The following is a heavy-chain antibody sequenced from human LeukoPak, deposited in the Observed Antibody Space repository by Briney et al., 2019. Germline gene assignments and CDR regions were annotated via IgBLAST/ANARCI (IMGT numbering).Heavy chain of an antibody. D-gene: IGHD1-26*01. Sequence: GGSLRLSCAASGFTFSSYGMHWVRQAPGKGLEWVAVIRYDGSNKYYADSVKGRFTISRDNSKNTLYLQMNSLRAEDTAVYYCARSNSGSYEEFDYWGQGTLVTVSS. CDR3: ARSNSGSYEEFDY. CDR1: GFTFSSYG. J-gene: IGHJ4*02. CDR2: IRYDGSNK. V-gene: IGHV3-33*01.